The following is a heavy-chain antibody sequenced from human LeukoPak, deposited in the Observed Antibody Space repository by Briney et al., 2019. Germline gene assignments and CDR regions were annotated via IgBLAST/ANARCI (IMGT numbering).Heavy chain of an antibody. CDR3: ARGGMGANSQEYFYYGRDV. CDR2: ISRTSSYI. CDR1: GFSFSTYS. J-gene: IGHJ6*02. D-gene: IGHD2-8*01. Sequence: PGGSLRLSCAAAGFSFSTYSMNWVRQTPGKGLEWVSSISRTSSYIYYADSVKGRFTLSRDNGKNSLYLQMNSLRAEDTAVYYCARGGMGANSQEYFYYGRDVWGQGTTVTVSS. V-gene: IGHV3-21*01.